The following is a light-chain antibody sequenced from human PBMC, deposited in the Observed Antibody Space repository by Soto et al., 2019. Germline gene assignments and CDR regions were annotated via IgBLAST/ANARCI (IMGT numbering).Light chain of an antibody. CDR3: CSYASSSTYV. J-gene: IGLJ1*01. Sequence: QSALTQPASVSGSPGQSITISCTGTSSGVGSYNLVSWYQQHPGKAPKLMIYEGSKRPSGVSNRFSGSKSGNTASLTVSGLQAEDEADYYCCSYASSSTYVFGTGPKLTVL. V-gene: IGLV2-23*01. CDR2: EGS. CDR1: SSGVGSYNL.